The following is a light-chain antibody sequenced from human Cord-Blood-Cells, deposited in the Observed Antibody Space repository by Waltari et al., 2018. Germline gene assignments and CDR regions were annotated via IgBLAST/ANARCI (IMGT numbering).Light chain of an antibody. CDR1: SSDVGSYNL. J-gene: IGLJ2*01. CDR3: CSYAGSSTLV. CDR2: EGS. Sequence: QSALTQPASVSGSPGQSITISCTATSSDVGSYNLVSWYQQHPGKAPKLMLYEGSKRPSGVSNRFSGSKSGNTASLTISGLQAEDEADYYCCSYAGSSTLVFGGGTKLTVL. V-gene: IGLV2-23*01.